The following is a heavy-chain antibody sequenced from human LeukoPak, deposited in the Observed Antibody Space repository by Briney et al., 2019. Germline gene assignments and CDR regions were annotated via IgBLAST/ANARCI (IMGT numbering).Heavy chain of an antibody. Sequence: GRSLRLSCAASGFTFSSYWMSWVRQAPGKGLEWVANINQDGRAKYYVDSVKGRFTISRDNAKKSVYLHMSSLRAEDTALYYCARLSAYYYGSYFYYYMDVWGKGTTVTVSS. J-gene: IGHJ6*03. CDR2: INQDGRAK. V-gene: IGHV3-7*01. CDR1: GFTFSSYW. D-gene: IGHD3-10*01. CDR3: ARLSAYYYGSYFYYYMDV.